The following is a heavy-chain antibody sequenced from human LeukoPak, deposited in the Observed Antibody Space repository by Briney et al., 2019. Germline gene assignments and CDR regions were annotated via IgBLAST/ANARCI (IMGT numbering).Heavy chain of an antibody. CDR2: LSGSGGSA. J-gene: IGHJ4*02. Sequence: PGGSLRLSCAAPGFSFSSNWMGWVRQAPGKGLEWVSALSGSGGSAYYADSVKGRFTISRDNSKNTLYLQMNSLRAEDTAVFYCAKGRYDSSGFNWAAWGQGTLVTVSS. D-gene: IGHD3-22*01. CDR3: AKGRYDSSGFNWAA. V-gene: IGHV3-23*01. CDR1: GFSFSSNW.